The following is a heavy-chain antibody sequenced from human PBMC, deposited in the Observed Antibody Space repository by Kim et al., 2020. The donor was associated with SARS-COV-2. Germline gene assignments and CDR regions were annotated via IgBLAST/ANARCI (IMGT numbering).Heavy chain of an antibody. CDR3: AHHSYSSSSQIDY. V-gene: IGHV2-5*01. D-gene: IGHD6-6*01. Sequence: SRPSLKSRLTITKDTSKNQVVLTMTNMDPMDTATYYCAHHSYSSSSQIDYWGQGTLVTVSS. J-gene: IGHJ4*02.